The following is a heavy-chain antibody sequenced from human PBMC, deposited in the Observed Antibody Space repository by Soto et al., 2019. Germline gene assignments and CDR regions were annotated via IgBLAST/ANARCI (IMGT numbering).Heavy chain of an antibody. Sequence: GGSLRLSCAASGFTFSSYAMHWVRQAPGKGLEWVAVISYDGSNKYYADSVKGRFTISRDKSKNTLYLQMNSLRAEDTAVYYCARDGSYYDSSGYYNDAFDIWGQGTMVTVSS. V-gene: IGHV3-30-3*01. CDR2: ISYDGSNK. J-gene: IGHJ3*02. CDR1: GFTFSSYA. D-gene: IGHD3-22*01. CDR3: ARDGSYYDSSGYYNDAFDI.